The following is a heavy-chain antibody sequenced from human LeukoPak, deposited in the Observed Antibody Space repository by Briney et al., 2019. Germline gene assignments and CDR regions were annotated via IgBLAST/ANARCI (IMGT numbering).Heavy chain of an antibody. V-gene: IGHV4-31*03. D-gene: IGHD6-13*01. CDR2: IYYSGST. CDR1: GGSISSGGYY. J-gene: IGHJ5*02. CDR3: ARSIAAAGTAWFDP. Sequence: SQTLSLTCTVSGGSISSGGYYWSWIRQHPGKGLEWIGYIYYSGSTYYNPSLKSRVTISVDTSKNQFSLKLSSVTAADTAVYYCARSIAAAGTAWFDPWGQGTPVTVSS.